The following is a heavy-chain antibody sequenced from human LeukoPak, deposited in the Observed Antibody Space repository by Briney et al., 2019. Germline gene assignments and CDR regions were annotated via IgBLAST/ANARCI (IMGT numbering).Heavy chain of an antibody. D-gene: IGHD6-19*01. Sequence: SETLSLTCAVYGGSFSGYYWSWIRQPPGKGLEWIGEINHSGSTNYTPSLKSRVTISVDTSKNQFSLKLSSVTAADTAVYYCARLHLVSSGWYPMADSWGQGTLVTVSS. CDR1: GGSFSGYY. CDR3: ARLHLVSSGWYPMADS. CDR2: INHSGST. V-gene: IGHV4-34*01. J-gene: IGHJ4*02.